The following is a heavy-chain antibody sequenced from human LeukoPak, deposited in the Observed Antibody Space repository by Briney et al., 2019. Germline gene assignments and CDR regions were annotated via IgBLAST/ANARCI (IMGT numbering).Heavy chain of an antibody. CDR3: ARHLIVVVTGGRAFDI. J-gene: IGHJ3*02. V-gene: IGHV4-31*03. Sequence: SETLPLTCTVSGGSISSGVYYWSWIRQHPGKGLEWIGYIYYIGSTYYNPSLKSRVTISVDTSKNQFSLKLSSVTAADTAVYYCARHLIVVVTGGRAFDIWDQGTMVTVSS. CDR2: IYYIGST. D-gene: IGHD2-21*02. CDR1: GGSISSGVYY.